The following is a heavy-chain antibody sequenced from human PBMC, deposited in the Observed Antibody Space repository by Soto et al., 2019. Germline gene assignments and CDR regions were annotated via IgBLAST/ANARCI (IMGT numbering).Heavy chain of an antibody. Sequence: QMQLVQSGAEVKKPGASVKVSCQASGYTFTSNQMHWVRQAPGQGLEWMGMINPSGGRTTYAQRFQGRVMMTRDTSTSTIYMEFSSLRSEDTAMYYCARDGPPTTPVVGPVYTMDVWGQGTTVTVS. V-gene: IGHV1-46*01. CDR2: INPSGGRT. D-gene: IGHD2-15*01. J-gene: IGHJ6*02. CDR1: GYTFTSNQ. CDR3: ARDGPPTTPVVGPVYTMDV.